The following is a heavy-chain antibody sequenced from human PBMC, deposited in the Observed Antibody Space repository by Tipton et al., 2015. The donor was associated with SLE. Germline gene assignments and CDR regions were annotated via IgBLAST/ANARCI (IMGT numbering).Heavy chain of an antibody. CDR2: ISAYNGNT. Sequence: QLVQSGAEVKKPGASVKVSCKASGYTFTAYGISWVRQAPGQGLEWMGWISAYNGNTNYAQNFQGRVTMTADTSTNTAYMELRSLRPDDTAVFYCARVVYCSSTSCYKAYYYYMDVWGKGTTVTVSS. CDR3: ARVVYCSSTSCYKAYYYYMDV. D-gene: IGHD2-2*02. CDR1: GYTFTAYG. J-gene: IGHJ6*03. V-gene: IGHV1-18*01.